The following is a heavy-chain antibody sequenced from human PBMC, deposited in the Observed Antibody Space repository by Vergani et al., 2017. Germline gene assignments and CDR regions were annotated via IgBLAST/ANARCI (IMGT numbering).Heavy chain of an antibody. D-gene: IGHD2-15*01. V-gene: IGHV3-43D*04. CDR1: GFTFDDYA. CDR2: ISWDGGST. Sequence: EVQLLESGGGLVQPGGSLRLSCAASGFTFDDYAMHWVRQAPGKGLEWVSLISWDGGSTYYADSVKGRFNISRDNSKNTLYLQMNSLRAEDTAVYYCARDPAPATYYYYYYMYVWGKGTTVTVSS. J-gene: IGHJ6*03. CDR3: ARDPAPATYYYYYYMYV.